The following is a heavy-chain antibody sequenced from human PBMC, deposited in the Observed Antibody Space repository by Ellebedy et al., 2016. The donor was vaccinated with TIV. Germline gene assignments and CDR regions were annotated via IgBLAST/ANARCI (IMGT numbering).Heavy chain of an antibody. V-gene: IGHV4-59*01. CDR3: ARALGYCSGGSCYEVRLDY. J-gene: IGHJ4*02. D-gene: IGHD2-15*01. Sequence: MPSETLSLTCTVSGGSISSYYWSRIRQPPGKGLEWIGYIYYSGSTNYNPSLKSRVTISVDTSKNQFSLKLSSVTAADTDVYYCARALGYCSGGSCYEVRLDYWGQGTLVTVSS. CDR1: GGSISSYY. CDR2: IYYSGST.